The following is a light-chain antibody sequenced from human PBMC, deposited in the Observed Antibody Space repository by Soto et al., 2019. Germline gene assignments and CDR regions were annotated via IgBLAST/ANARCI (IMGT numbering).Light chain of an antibody. CDR1: SSNIGAGYD. Sequence: QSVLTQPPSVSGAPGQRVTISCTGSSSNIGAGYDVHWYQQLPGTAPKLLIYDNNSRPSGVPDRFSGSKSGTSASLAITGLQTEDEADYYCQSYDYRLDGSRVFGGGTKVTVL. CDR2: DNN. CDR3: QSYDYRLDGSRV. V-gene: IGLV1-40*01. J-gene: IGLJ3*02.